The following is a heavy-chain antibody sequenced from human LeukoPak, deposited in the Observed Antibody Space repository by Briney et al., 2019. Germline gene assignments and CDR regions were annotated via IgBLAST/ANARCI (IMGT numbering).Heavy chain of an antibody. CDR3: ARKSLGIVAAGTFFGS. CDR2: IYSGGGT. CDR1: GFTVSSNF. V-gene: IGHV3-53*01. D-gene: IGHD6-13*01. J-gene: IGHJ5*02. Sequence: PGGSLRLSCAASGFTVSSNFVTWVRQAPGKGLEWLSIIYSGGGTDYADSVKGRFTISRDNSKNTVYLQMNSLRAKDTAMYYCARKSLGIVAAGTFFGSWGQGTLVTVSS.